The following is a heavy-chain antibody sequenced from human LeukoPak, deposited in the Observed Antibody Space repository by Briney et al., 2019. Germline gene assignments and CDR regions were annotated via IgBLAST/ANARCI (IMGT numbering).Heavy chain of an antibody. Sequence: GGSLRLSCAASEFTFSNYGMHWVRQAPGKGLEWVVVISYDGSNKYYADSVKGRFTISRDNSKNTLYLQMNSLRAEDTAVYYCARVRIVGSTYDAFDIWGQGTMVTVSS. V-gene: IGHV3-30*03. CDR2: ISYDGSNK. CDR3: ARVRIVGSTYDAFDI. D-gene: IGHD1-26*01. J-gene: IGHJ3*02. CDR1: EFTFSNYG.